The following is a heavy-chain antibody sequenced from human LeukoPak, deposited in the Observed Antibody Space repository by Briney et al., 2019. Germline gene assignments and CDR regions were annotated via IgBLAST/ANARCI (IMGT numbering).Heavy chain of an antibody. J-gene: IGHJ6*02. D-gene: IGHD2-2*01. V-gene: IGHV3-23*01. CDR1: GFTFSSHA. CDR3: AKGPFSTYDYYGLDV. CDR2: ISDRAGST. Sequence: GGSLRLSCAASGFTFSSHALSWVRQAPGKGLECVSSISDRAGSTYYADSVKGRFTISRDNSKNTLYLQLNSLRAEDTAVYFCAKGPFSTYDYYGLDVWGQGTTVTVSS.